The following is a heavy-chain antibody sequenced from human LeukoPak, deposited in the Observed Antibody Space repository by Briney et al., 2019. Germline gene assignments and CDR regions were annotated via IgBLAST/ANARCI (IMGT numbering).Heavy chain of an antibody. J-gene: IGHJ5*02. D-gene: IGHD1-1*01. V-gene: IGHV4-4*02. CDR1: GGSITSGNW. CDR2: IYHSGST. CDR3: AREGTAGTNLNWFDP. Sequence: SETLSLTCAVSGGSITSGNWWSWVRQPPGKGLEWIGEIYHSGSTNYNPSLKSRVTISVDTSKNQFSLKLSSVTAADTAVYYCAREGTAGTNLNWFDPWGQGTLVTVSS.